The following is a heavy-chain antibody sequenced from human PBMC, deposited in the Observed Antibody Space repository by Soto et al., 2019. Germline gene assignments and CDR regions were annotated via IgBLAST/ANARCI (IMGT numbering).Heavy chain of an antibody. CDR2: IIPMFGTA. D-gene: IGHD5-18*01. Sequence: QVQLVQSGAEVKKPESSVKVSCKAPGGTFSTYAISWVRQAPGQGLEWMGGIIPMFGTANDAQRLQDRVTITADESTNTVYMELSSLRSEDTAVYFCASGIQLWLRRINNGYSGWGQGTLVTVSS. J-gene: IGHJ4*02. V-gene: IGHV1-69*12. CDR1: GGTFSTYA. CDR3: ASGIQLWLRRINNGYSG.